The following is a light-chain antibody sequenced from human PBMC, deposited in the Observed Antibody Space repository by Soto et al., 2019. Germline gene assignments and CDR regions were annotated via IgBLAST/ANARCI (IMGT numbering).Light chain of an antibody. CDR2: GAS. V-gene: IGKV1-6*01. Sequence: AIYMTQSPSSLSASIGDRVTITCRASQGIRTDLGWYQQKPGKAPELLISGASDLQSGVPSRFRGSGSGTDFTLTIFSLQPEDSATSYCLQDYNYPLTFGPGTRIEIK. J-gene: IGKJ1*01. CDR3: LQDYNYPLT. CDR1: QGIRTD.